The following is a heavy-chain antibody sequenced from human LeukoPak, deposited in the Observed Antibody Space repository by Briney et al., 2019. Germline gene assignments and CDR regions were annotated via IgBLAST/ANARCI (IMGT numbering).Heavy chain of an antibody. Sequence: ASVKVSYKASGYTFTRHYMYWVRRAPGQGLEWMGIINPSDGSTSYEQKFQGRVTMTRDTSTSTVYMELTSLRSEDTAVYYCARASNDALDIWGQGTMVTVSS. CDR1: GYTFTRHY. CDR2: INPSDGST. V-gene: IGHV1-46*01. CDR3: ARASNDALDI. J-gene: IGHJ3*02.